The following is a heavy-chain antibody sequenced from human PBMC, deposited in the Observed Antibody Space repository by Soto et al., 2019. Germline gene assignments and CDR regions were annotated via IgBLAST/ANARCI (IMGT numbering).Heavy chain of an antibody. CDR1: GGSISSYY. V-gene: IGHV4-59*01. CDR2: IYYSGST. CDR3: ARGDIVATITHYYFDY. J-gene: IGHJ4*02. Sequence: SETLSLSCTVSGGSISSYYWNWIRQPPGKGLEWIGYIYYSGSTNYNPSLKSRVTISVDTSKNQFSLKLTSVTAADTAVYYCARGDIVATITHYYFDYWGQGTLVTVSS. D-gene: IGHD5-12*01.